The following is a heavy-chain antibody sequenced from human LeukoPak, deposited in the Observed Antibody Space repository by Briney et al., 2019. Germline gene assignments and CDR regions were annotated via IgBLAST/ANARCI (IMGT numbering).Heavy chain of an antibody. V-gene: IGHV4-34*01. J-gene: IGHJ4*02. CDR3: ARSYYDYVWGSYRQGYYFDY. D-gene: IGHD3-16*02. CDR1: GGSFSGYY. Sequence: SETLSLTCAVYGGSFSGYYRSWIRQPPGKGLEWIGEINHSGSTNYNPSLKSRVTISVDTSKNQFSLKLSSVTAADTAVYYCARSYYDYVWGSYRQGYYFDYWGQGTLVTVSS. CDR2: INHSGST.